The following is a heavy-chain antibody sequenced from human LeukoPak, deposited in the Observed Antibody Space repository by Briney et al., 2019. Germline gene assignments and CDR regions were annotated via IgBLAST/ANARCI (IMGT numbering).Heavy chain of an antibody. V-gene: IGHV4-39*01. CDR1: GGSISSSSYY. CDR2: IYYSGST. J-gene: IGHJ4*02. D-gene: IGHD2-2*01. Sequence: KPSETLSLTCTVSGGSISSSSYYWGWIRQPPGKGLEWIGSIYYSGSTNYNPSPKSRVTIYVDTSRNQFSLKLSSVTAADTAVYYCARQGYCSSTSCYNRGFFDYWGQGTLVTVSS. CDR3: ARQGYCSSTSCYNRGFFDY.